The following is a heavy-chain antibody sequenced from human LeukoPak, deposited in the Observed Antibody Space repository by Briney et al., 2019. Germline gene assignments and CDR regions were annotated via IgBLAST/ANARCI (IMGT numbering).Heavy chain of an antibody. D-gene: IGHD3-10*02. CDR1: GFTFSSYG. Sequence: GRSLRLSCASSGFTFSSYGMHWVRQAPGKGLEWVAVVSSDGRTKYYADSVKGRFTISRDNSMNTLYLQMNSLRVEDTALYFCAKPTMYYFDYWGQGTLVTVSS. CDR3: AKPTMYYFDY. CDR2: VSSDGRTK. V-gene: IGHV3-30*18. J-gene: IGHJ4*02.